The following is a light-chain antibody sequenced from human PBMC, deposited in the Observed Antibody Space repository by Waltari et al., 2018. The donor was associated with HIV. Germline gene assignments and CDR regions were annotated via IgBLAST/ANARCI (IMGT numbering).Light chain of an antibody. Sequence: SYVLTQASSVSVAPGTSARTPCGANNLGSITVHWYTQKPGPAPVVVVYDHSDRPSVIPERFSGSNSGNTATLTISRVEAGDEADYYCQVWDSSSDRLYVFGTGTKVTVL. CDR2: DHS. J-gene: IGLJ1*01. CDR1: NLGSIT. V-gene: IGLV3-21*03. CDR3: QVWDSSSDRLYV.